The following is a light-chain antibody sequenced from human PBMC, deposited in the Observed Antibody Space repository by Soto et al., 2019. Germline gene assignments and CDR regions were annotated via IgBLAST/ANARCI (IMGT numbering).Light chain of an antibody. J-gene: IGKJ4*01. CDR1: QDISNY. V-gene: IGKV1-27*01. Sequence: DIQMTQSPSSLSASVGDRVTITCRASQDISNYLAWYQKRPWKVPKLLIYAASTLQSGAPSRFSGSGSVTDFNLTISSLQPEDVATYDCQKYDIAPRTFGGGTKVEIK. CDR2: AAS. CDR3: QKYDIAPRT.